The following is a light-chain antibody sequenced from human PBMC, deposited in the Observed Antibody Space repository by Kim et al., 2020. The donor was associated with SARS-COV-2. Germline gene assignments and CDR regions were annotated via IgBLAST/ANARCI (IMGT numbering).Light chain of an antibody. J-gene: IGLJ3*02. CDR3: ETWDSNTPV. CDR1: SGHSSYI. Sequence: AVKLTCTLSSGHSSYIIAWHQQQPGKAPRYLMKLEGSGSYNKGSGVPDRFSGSSSGADRYLTISNLQSEDEADYYCETWDSNTPVFGGGTQLTVL. V-gene: IGLV4-60*03. CDR2: LEGSGSY.